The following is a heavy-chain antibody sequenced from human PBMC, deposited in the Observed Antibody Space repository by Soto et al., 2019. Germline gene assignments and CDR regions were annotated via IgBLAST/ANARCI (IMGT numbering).Heavy chain of an antibody. CDR2: IKPGTSDI. CDR1: GYKFGSAW. V-gene: IGHV5-51*01. J-gene: IGHJ4*02. Sequence: PGASLKISCKGVGYKFGSAWIGWVRQMPGKGLEWMGIIKPGTSDIRYSPSCRGHVTISADEAVSTAYLQWSSLKASDTAMYYCARQLDLIGDSWGQRTLVTVSS. CDR3: ARQLDLIGDS.